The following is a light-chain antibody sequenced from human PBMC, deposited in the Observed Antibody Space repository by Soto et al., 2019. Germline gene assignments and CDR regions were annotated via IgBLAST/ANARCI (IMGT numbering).Light chain of an antibody. Sequence: QSVLTQPASVSGSPGQSITLSCTGTNSDIGGFDYVSWYQQHPGKAPKLIIFEGTKRPSGVSNRFSGSRSGNTASLTISGLRAEDEADYYCQSYDSSLSGSYVFGTGTKVTVL. CDR1: NSDIGGFDY. V-gene: IGLV2-14*01. J-gene: IGLJ1*01. CDR2: EGT. CDR3: QSYDSSLSGSYV.